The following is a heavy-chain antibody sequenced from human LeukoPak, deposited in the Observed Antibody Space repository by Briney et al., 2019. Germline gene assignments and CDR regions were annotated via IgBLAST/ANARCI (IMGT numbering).Heavy chain of an antibody. CDR2: ISAYNGNT. J-gene: IGHJ6*04. V-gene: IGHV1-18*01. Sequence: ASVKVSCKASGYTFSSYGLSWVRQAPGQGLEWMGWISAYNGNTNYAQKVQGRVTMTTDTATCAAYMELRSLRSDDAAVDYCASDILTGDLGIYYYGMDVWGKGTTVTVSS. CDR1: GYTFSSYG. D-gene: IGHD3-9*01. CDR3: ASDILTGDLGIYYYGMDV.